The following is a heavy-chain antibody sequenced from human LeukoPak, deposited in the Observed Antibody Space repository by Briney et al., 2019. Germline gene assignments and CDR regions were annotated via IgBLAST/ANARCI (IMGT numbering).Heavy chain of an antibody. V-gene: IGHV3-74*01. CDR3: ARGDFWSGSYTIDY. D-gene: IGHD3-3*01. J-gene: IGHJ4*02. Sequence: GGSLRLTCAASGFTFSSYWMHWVRQAPEKGLVWVSGINTEGSSTSYADSVKGRFTISRDNGKNTLYLQMNSLRAEDTAVYHCARGDFWSGSYTIDYWGQGTLVTVSS. CDR2: INTEGSST. CDR1: GFTFSSYW.